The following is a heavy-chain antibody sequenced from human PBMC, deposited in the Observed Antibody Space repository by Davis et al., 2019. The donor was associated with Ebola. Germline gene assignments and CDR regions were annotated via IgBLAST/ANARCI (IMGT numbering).Heavy chain of an antibody. D-gene: IGHD5-12*01. V-gene: IGHV6-1*01. J-gene: IGHJ4*02. CDR2: TYFNSKWYN. Sequence: PSETLSLTCAISGDSVSTAGWNWIRQSPSRGLEWLGRTYFNSKWYNDYAESVKSRITVNPDTSKNEFSLHLNSVTPEDTAVYYCARGWLRSAFDQWGQGTLVTVSS. CDR3: ARGWLRSAFDQ. CDR1: GDSVSTAG.